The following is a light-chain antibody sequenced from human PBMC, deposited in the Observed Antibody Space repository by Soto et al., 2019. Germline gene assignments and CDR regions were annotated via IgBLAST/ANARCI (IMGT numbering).Light chain of an antibody. CDR3: QQYEGWPRT. CDR2: GVT. Sequence: EIVMTQSPDTLSVSPGDTATLSCRSSQNIHINLAWYKQKPGQAPTLLIYGVTARAPGVPARFSGSGYGTDFTLTIGSVQSGDFGVLYCQQYEGWPRTFGLGTKVEIQ. J-gene: IGKJ2*01. V-gene: IGKV3-15*01. CDR1: QNIHIN.